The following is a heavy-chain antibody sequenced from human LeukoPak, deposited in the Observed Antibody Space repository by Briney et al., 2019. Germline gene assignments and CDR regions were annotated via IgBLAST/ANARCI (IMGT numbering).Heavy chain of an antibody. Sequence: ASVKVSCKASGGTFSTYAISWVRQAPGQGLEWMGGIIPIFGTANYAQKFQGRVTITTDESTSTAYMELSSLRSEDTAVYYCASRNGAYYYYYYMDVWGKGTTVTVSS. J-gene: IGHJ6*03. CDR1: GGTFSTYA. V-gene: IGHV1-69*05. CDR3: ASRNGAYYYYYYMDV. D-gene: IGHD1-14*01. CDR2: IIPIFGTA.